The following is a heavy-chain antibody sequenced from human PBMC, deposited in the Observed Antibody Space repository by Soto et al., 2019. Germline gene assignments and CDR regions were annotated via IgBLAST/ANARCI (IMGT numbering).Heavy chain of an antibody. Sequence: SETLSLTCGVSGGSLSDNDWSWIRQSPGKGPEWIGEVNYTGIANYNPSLKSRVTISVDTPKKQFSLILTSVTAADTAVYYCARGQRAPHPFANLATLRAACFDPCRKRPLITVSS. CDR2: VNYTGIA. CDR1: GGSLSDND. V-gene: IGHV4-34*01. D-gene: IGHD2-15*01. CDR3: ARGQRAPHPFANLATLRAACFDP. J-gene: IGHJ5*02.